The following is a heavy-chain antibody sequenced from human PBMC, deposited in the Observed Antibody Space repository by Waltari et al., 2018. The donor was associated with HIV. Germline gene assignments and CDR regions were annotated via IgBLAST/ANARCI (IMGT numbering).Heavy chain of an antibody. J-gene: IGHJ5*02. Sequence: QVQLEQSGTEVKKPGASVKVSCRASGYTFNNYGITWGRQAPGQGPEWMGWISVFNANTNYAQKCQGRVTMTADTATRTVYLELRSLKSDDTAVYFCGRDLFPRLQLRSDWIDPWGQGTLVIVSS. CDR3: GRDLFPRLQLRSDWIDP. CDR2: ISVFNANT. D-gene: IGHD1-1*01. CDR1: GYTFNNYG. V-gene: IGHV1-18*01.